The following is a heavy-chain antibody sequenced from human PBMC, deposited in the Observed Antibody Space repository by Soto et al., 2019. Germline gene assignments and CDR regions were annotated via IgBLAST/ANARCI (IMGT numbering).Heavy chain of an antibody. J-gene: IGHJ3*02. CDR2: ISPHNDRT. D-gene: IGHD6-19*01. Sequence: QVQLVQSGADMKKPGASVKVSCKASGYNFTSYGISWVRQAPGQGLEWMGWISPHNDRTKYARRFQDRVTMTTETPTSTVYMELGSLRSDDTAVYYCARDLYYSSGRYFDHDAFDIWGQGTVVTVSS. CDR1: GYNFTSYG. CDR3: ARDLYYSSGRYFDHDAFDI. V-gene: IGHV1-18*01.